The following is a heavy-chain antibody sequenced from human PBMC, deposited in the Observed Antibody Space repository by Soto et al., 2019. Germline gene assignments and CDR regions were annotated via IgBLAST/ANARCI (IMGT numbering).Heavy chain of an antibody. CDR2: IIPIFGTA. V-gene: IGHV1-69*01. D-gene: IGHD2-8*01. CDR1: GVRYRSYS. CDR3: ARGVVLASTYVMDF. Sequence: WKESGVRYRSYSRWWVRQALVQGLEWMGVIIPIFGTANYAQKFQGRVTITADESTSTAYMELSSLRSEDTAVYYCARGVVLASTYVMDFRGQRTTVPGFS. J-gene: IGHJ6*02.